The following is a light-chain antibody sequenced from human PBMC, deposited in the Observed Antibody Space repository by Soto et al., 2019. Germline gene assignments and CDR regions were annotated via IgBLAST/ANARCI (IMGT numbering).Light chain of an antibody. J-gene: IGLJ1*01. CDR3: GFYSTTTSFV. V-gene: IGLV2-14*01. CDR1: SSDVGGYNY. Sequence: QSALTQPASVSGSPGQSITISCTGTSSDVGGYNYVSWYQQHPGKAPKLMIYEVSNRPSGVSNRFSGSKSGNTASLTISGLQAEDEADYYCGFYSTTTSFVFGPGTKVTVL. CDR2: EVS.